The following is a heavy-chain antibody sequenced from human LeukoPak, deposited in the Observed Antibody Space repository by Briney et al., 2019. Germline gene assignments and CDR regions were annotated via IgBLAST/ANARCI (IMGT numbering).Heavy chain of an antibody. J-gene: IGHJ6*02. Sequence: GGSLRLSCAASGLTFSSYAMHWVRQAPGKGLEWVSTISSSGGSTSYADSVKGRFTLSRDNSRNTLYLQMNSLRAEDTAVYYCAKDPYDFWSSMDVWGQGTTVTVSS. V-gene: IGHV3-23*01. CDR1: GLTFSSYA. CDR3: AKDPYDFWSSMDV. D-gene: IGHD3-3*01. CDR2: ISSSGGST.